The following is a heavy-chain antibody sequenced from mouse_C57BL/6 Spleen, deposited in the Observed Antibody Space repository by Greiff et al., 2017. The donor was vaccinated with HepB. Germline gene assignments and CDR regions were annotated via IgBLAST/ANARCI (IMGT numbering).Heavy chain of an antibody. CDR3: ARGYYDYYYCAMDY. Sequence: QVQLQQSGAELMKPGASVKLSCKATGYTFTGYWIEWVKQRPGQGLEWIGEIIPGSGSTNYNEKVKGKATFTTDTSANTAYMQLSNLTTEDSAIYYCARGYYDYYYCAMDYWGQGTSVTVSS. D-gene: IGHD2-4*01. CDR1: GYTFTGYW. J-gene: IGHJ4*01. V-gene: IGHV1-9*01. CDR2: IIPGSGST.